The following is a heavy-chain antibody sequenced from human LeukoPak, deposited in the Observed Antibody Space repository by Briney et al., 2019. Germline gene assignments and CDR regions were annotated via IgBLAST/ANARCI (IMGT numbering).Heavy chain of an antibody. J-gene: IGHJ4*02. D-gene: IGHD6-19*01. V-gene: IGHV3-33*01. CDR2: IWYDGSNK. Sequence: GGSLRLSCAASGFTFSSYGMHWVRQAPGKGLEWVAVIWYDGSNKYYADSVKGRFTISGDNSKNTLYLQMNSLRAEDTAVYYCAREFSSGWPDYWGQGTLVTVSS. CDR1: GFTFSSYG. CDR3: AREFSSGWPDY.